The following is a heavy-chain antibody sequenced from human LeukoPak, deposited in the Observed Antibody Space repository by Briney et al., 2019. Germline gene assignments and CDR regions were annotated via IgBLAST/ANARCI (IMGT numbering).Heavy chain of an antibody. CDR2: LSWNSGSI. CDR3: AKDNRRHYTSGPNPDSLH. V-gene: IGHV3-9*01. J-gene: IGHJ4*02. D-gene: IGHD6-19*01. CDR1: GFIFNNYA. Sequence: PGGSLRLFCAGSGFIFNNYAMHWVRQPPGKGLEWVSGLSWNSGSIDYADSVKGRFIISRDNAKTSLYLQMNSLRVEDTAFYYCAKDNRRHYTSGPNPDSLHWGQGALVTVSS.